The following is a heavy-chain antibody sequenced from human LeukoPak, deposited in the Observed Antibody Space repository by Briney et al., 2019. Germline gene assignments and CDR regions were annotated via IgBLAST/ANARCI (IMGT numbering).Heavy chain of an antibody. CDR3: ARVHPGYSSSWYPFDY. CDR2: ISYDGSNK. J-gene: IGHJ4*02. Sequence: GGSLRLSCAASGFTFSSYAMHWVRQAPGKGLEWVAVISYDGSNKYYADSVKGRFTISRDNSKNTLYLQMNSLRAEDTAVYYCARVHPGYSSSWYPFDYWGQGTLVTVSS. CDR1: GFTFSSYA. V-gene: IGHV3-30-3*01. D-gene: IGHD6-13*01.